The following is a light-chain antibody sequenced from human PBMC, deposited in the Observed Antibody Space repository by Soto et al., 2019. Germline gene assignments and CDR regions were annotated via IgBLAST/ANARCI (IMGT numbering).Light chain of an antibody. CDR2: AAS. V-gene: IGKV1-39*01. CDR3: QQSYSSPQMYT. J-gene: IGKJ2*01. CDR1: QSISSS. Sequence: DIQMTQSTSSLSASVGDRVTITCRASQSISSSLNWYQQKPGKAPDLLIYAASNLQSGVPSRFSGSGSGTEFTLTISSLQPEDFATYYCQQSYSSPQMYTFGQGTKQEIK.